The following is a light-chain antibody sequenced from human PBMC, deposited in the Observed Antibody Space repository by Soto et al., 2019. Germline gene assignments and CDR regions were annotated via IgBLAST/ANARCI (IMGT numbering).Light chain of an antibody. V-gene: IGLV2-14*01. Sequence: QSALTQPASVSGSPGQSITISCTGTSSDVGGYNYVSWYQQHPGKAPKLMIYEVSNRPSGVSNRFSGSKSGNTASLIISGLRADDEADYYCSSYTSSSTRVFGGGTKVTVL. CDR3: SSYTSSSTRV. CDR2: EVS. J-gene: IGLJ3*02. CDR1: SSDVGGYNY.